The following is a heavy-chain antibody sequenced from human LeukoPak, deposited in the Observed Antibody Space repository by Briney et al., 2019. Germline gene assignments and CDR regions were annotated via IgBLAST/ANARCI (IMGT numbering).Heavy chain of an antibody. CDR1: GGIFSSYG. J-gene: IGHJ4*02. CDR3: ARGSYSGYIFDY. D-gene: IGHD5-12*01. V-gene: IGHV1-69*05. CDR2: IIPMFGAT. Sequence: SVKVSCKASGGIFSSYGINWVRQAPGQGLEWMGRIIPMFGATNYAQKFQGRVTVTTDESTSTAYMELSSLRSEDTAVYYCARGSYSGYIFDYWGQGTLVTVSS.